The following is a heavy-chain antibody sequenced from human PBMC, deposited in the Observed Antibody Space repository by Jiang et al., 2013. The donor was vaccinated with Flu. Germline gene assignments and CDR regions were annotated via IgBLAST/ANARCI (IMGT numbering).Heavy chain of an antibody. V-gene: IGHV2-5*02. Sequence: KPTQTLTLTCTFSGFSLSTSGVGVGWIRQPPGKALEWLALIYWDDDKRYSPSLKSRLTITKDTSKNQVVLTMTNMDPVDTATYYCAHGGRLGLWSGYPYYFDYWGQGTLVTVSS. CDR1: GFSLSTSGVG. CDR3: AHGGRLGLWSGYPYYFDY. D-gene: IGHD3-3*01. J-gene: IGHJ4*02. CDR2: IYWDDDK.